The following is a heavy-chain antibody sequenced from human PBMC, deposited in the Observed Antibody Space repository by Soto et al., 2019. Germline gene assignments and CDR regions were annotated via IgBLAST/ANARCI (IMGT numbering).Heavy chain of an antibody. CDR1: GYTFTSYG. V-gene: IGHV1-18*01. J-gene: IGHJ6*03. CDR3: ATDYLSRPRAYYYYMDV. CDR2: ISADDGDT. D-gene: IGHD3-10*01. Sequence: ASVKVSCKASGYTFTSYGISWVRQAPGQGLEWMGWISADDGDTNYAQKFQGRVTMTTDTSTDTAYMELSSLRSEDTAVYYCATDYLSRPRAYYYYMDVWGKGTTVTV.